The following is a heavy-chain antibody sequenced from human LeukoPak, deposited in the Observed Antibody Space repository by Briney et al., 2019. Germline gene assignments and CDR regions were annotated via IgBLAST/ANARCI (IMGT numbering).Heavy chain of an antibody. D-gene: IGHD3-22*01. V-gene: IGHV4-4*07. Sequence: SETLSLTCTVSGGSISSYYWSWIRQPAGKGLEWIGRIYTSGSTNYRPSLKSRVTMSVDSSKNQFSLKLSSVTAADTAVYYCAGNYYGNSGFYSDPQWGQGTLVTVST. CDR2: IYTSGST. CDR3: AGNYYGNSGFYSDPQ. J-gene: IGHJ4*02. CDR1: GGSISSYY.